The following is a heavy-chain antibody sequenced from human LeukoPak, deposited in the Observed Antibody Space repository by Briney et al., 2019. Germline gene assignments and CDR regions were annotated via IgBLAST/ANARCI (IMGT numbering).Heavy chain of an antibody. CDR2: ISAYNGNT. CDR1: GYTFTSYG. Sequence: HRASVKVSCKASGYTFTSYGISWVRQAPGQGLEWMGWISAYNGNTNYAQKLQGRVTMTTDTSTSTAYMELRSLRSDDTAVYYCAGGPLVGATHYFDYWGQGTLVTVSS. J-gene: IGHJ4*02. CDR3: AGGPLVGATHYFDY. D-gene: IGHD1-26*01. V-gene: IGHV1-18*01.